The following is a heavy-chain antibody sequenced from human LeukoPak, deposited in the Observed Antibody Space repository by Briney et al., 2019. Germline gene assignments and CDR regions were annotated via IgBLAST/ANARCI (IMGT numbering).Heavy chain of an antibody. CDR3: ARLLGDAFDI. CDR1: GESFSGYY. D-gene: IGHD7-27*01. V-gene: IGHV4-34*01. Sequence: PSETLSLTCAVYGESFSGYYWNWIRQPPGKGLEWIGEINHSGSTTNHNPSLKSRVTMSVDTSKNQFSLKMTSVTAADTAVYYCARLLGDAFDIWGQGTMVTVSS. J-gene: IGHJ3*02. CDR2: INHSGSTT.